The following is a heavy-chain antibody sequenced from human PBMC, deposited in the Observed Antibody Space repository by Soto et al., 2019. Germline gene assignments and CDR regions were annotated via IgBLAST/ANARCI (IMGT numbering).Heavy chain of an antibody. CDR2: ISYDGSNK. Sequence: QVQLVESGGGVVQPGRSLRLSCAASGFTFSSYGMHWVRQAPGKGLEWVAVISYDGSNKYYADSVKGRFTISRDHSKNTLYLHRNSLRAEDTAVYYCAKSIVGAIRSGMDVWGQGTTVTVSS. CDR1: GFTFSSYG. J-gene: IGHJ6*02. CDR3: AKSIVGAIRSGMDV. D-gene: IGHD1-26*01. V-gene: IGHV3-30*18.